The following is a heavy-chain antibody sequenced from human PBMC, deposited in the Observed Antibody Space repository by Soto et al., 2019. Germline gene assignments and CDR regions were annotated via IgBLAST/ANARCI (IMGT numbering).Heavy chain of an antibody. D-gene: IGHD3-22*01. V-gene: IGHV3-53*02. J-gene: IGHJ3*02. CDR1: GFTVSSNY. CDR2: IYSGGST. Sequence: EVQLVETGGGLIQPGGSLRLSCAASGFTVSSNYMSWVRQAPGKGLEWVSVIYSGGSTYYADSVKGRFTISRDNSKNTLYLQMNSLRAEDTAVYYCARDGGSLIYYDSSGLDPNDAFDIWGQGTMVTVSS. CDR3: ARDGGSLIYYDSSGLDPNDAFDI.